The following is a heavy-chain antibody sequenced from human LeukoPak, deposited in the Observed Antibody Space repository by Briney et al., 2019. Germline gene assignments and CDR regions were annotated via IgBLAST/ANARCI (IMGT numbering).Heavy chain of an antibody. Sequence: SETLSLTCTVSGGSISSSSYYWGWIRQPPGKGLEWIGSSYYSGSTYYNPSLKSRVTISVDTSKNQFSLKVSSVTAADTAVYYCARRYYYDSSHYYSTYYYYMDVWGKGTTVTISS. CDR1: GGSISSSSYY. D-gene: IGHD3-22*01. CDR3: ARRYYYDSSHYYSTYYYYMDV. CDR2: SYYSGST. V-gene: IGHV4-39*07. J-gene: IGHJ6*03.